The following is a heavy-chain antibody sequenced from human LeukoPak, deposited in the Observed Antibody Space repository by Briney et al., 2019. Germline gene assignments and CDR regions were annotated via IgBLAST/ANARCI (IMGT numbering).Heavy chain of an antibody. V-gene: IGHV1-8*01. Sequence: ASVKVSCKASGYTFTSYDINWVRQATGQGLEWMGWMNPNSGNTGYAQKFQGRVTMTRNTSISTAYMELSSLRSEDTAVYYCARERRIITMVRGVIRNYYYGMDVWGQGTTVTVSS. J-gene: IGHJ6*02. D-gene: IGHD3-10*01. CDR2: MNPNSGNT. CDR1: GYTFTSYD. CDR3: ARERRIITMVRGVIRNYYYGMDV.